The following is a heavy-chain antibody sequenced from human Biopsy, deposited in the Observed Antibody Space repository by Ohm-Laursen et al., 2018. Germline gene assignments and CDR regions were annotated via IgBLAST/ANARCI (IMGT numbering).Heavy chain of an antibody. D-gene: IGHD3-9*01. CDR2: NIPILGTG. CDR1: GGTFSNYG. CDR3: ATKLTGYFHH. Sequence: ASVKVSCKAPGGTFSNYGVNWVRQAPGHGLEWLGGNIPILGTGNYAQKFQDRVTVAADTSTSSANMELRSLRSDDTAVYYCATKLTGYFHHWGQGTLVIGSS. V-gene: IGHV1-69*06. J-gene: IGHJ1*01.